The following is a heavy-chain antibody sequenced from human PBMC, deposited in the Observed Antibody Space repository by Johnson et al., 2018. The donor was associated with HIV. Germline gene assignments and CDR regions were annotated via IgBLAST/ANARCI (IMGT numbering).Heavy chain of an antibody. J-gene: IGHJ3*01. D-gene: IGHD5-24*01. CDR1: GFTVSSYY. CDR2: ISGSGGST. V-gene: IGHV3-23*04. Sequence: VQLVESGGGVVQPGRSLRLSCAASGFTVSSYYMHWVRQAPGKGLEWVSSISGSGGSTYYADSVKGRFTISRDNSKNTLYLQMNSLRVEDTAVYYCASALSRVEVSDAFDVWGQGTMVTVSS. CDR3: ASALSRVEVSDAFDV.